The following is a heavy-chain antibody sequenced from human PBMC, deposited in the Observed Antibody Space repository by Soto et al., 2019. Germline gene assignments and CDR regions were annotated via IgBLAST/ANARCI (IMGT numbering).Heavy chain of an antibody. CDR2: IIPIFGTA. J-gene: IGHJ3*02. V-gene: IGHV1-69*01. D-gene: IGHD3-10*01. CDR1: GGTFSSCD. Sequence: QVQLVESGAEVKKPWGSVKVSCKASGGTFSSCDISWGRQAPGRGREWMGGIIPIFGTANYAQKFQGRVTITADESTSTAYMELSSLRSEDTAVYYCASHSIGSAAFDIWGQGTMVTVSS. CDR3: ASHSIGSAAFDI.